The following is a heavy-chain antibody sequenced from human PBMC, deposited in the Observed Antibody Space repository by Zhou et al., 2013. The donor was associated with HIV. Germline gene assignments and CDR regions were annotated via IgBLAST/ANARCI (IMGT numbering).Heavy chain of an antibody. CDR3: ARLPSEWLVRGEVFDY. V-gene: IGHV4-34*01. J-gene: IGHJ4*02. Sequence: VQLQQWGAGLLKPSETLSLTCAVYGGSFSGYYWSWIRQPPGKGLEWIGEINHSGSTNYNPSLKSRLTISVDTSKNQFSLKLSSVTAADTAVYYCARLPSEWLVRGEVFDYWGQGNLVTVSS. CDR1: GGSFSGYY. D-gene: IGHD6-19*01. CDR2: INHSGST.